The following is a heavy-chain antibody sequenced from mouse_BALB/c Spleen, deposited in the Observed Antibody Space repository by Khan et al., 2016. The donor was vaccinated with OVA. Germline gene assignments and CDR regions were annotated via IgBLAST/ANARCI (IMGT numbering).Heavy chain of an antibody. J-gene: IGHJ3*01. CDR3: ARAYYYGAWFAY. CDR1: GFSLTTYG. Sequence: QVQLKESGPGLVAPSQSLSITCTVSGFSLTTYGVHWVRQPPGKGLEWLGVIWAGGSTNYNSALMSRLSISKDNSTRQVFLKMNSLQTDDTAMYYCARAYYYGAWFAYWGQGTLVTVSA. D-gene: IGHD1-1*01. V-gene: IGHV2-9*02. CDR2: IWAGGST.